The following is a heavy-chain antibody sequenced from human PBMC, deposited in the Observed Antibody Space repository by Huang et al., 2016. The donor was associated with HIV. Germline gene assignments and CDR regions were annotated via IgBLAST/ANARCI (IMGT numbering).Heavy chain of an antibody. Sequence: QVQLVQYGAEVKKPGASVKVSCKASGYTFSNYDINWVRQAPGQGLEWMGWMNPNSGNTGYGRKFQGRVTMTRRTSISTAYMELSRLRFEDTAGYYCATLPPVNYGRSGGRVRDYWGQGSLVTVSS. J-gene: IGHJ4*02. D-gene: IGHD2-15*01. CDR2: MNPNSGNT. CDR3: ATLPPVNYGRSGGRVRDY. V-gene: IGHV1-8*01. CDR1: GYTFSNYD.